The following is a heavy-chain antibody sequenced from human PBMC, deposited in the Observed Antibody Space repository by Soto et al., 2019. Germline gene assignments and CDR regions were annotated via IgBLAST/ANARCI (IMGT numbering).Heavy chain of an antibody. D-gene: IGHD3-9*01. Sequence: VSVRVSCRASRETVSRYAMHVLRKDPGQGLEWMGWISAYNGNTNYAQKVQDRLSLTTDTSTSTAYMELRSLRSDDTALYYCARAPYRFYDIVTHWFGPWGQGTLVTVSS. J-gene: IGHJ5*02. CDR3: ARAPYRFYDIVTHWFGP. CDR2: ISAYNGNT. V-gene: IGHV1-18*01. CDR1: RETVSRYA.